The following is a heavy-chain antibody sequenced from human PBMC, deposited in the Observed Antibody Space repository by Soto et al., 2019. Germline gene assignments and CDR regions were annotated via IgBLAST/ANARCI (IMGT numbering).Heavy chain of an antibody. J-gene: IGHJ6*01. CDR1: GFSFSSYD. V-gene: IGHV3-30*18. Sequence: GGSLRLSCGASGFSFSSYDMHWVRQAPGKGLEWVANIAYDGRLYNYADSVKGRFTISRDNSKNKLYLQMNSLRGEDTAVYYCAKEEGQPYNPLDVWGRGNTVTVSS. D-gene: IGHD1-20*01. CDR3: AKEEGQPYNPLDV. CDR2: IAYDGRLY.